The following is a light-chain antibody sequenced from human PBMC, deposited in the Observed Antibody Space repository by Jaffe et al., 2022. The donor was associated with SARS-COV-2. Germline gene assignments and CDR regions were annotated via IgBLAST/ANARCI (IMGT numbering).Light chain of an antibody. Sequence: EIVLTQSPGTLSLSPGERATLSCRASQSINSRYLAWYQQKPGQAPRLLIYGAASRAAGIPDRFSGSGSGTDFTLTISRLEPEDFAVYYCQQYARFGQGTKVEVK. CDR3: QQYAR. V-gene: IGKV3-20*01. CDR1: QSINSRY. J-gene: IGKJ1*01. CDR2: GAA.